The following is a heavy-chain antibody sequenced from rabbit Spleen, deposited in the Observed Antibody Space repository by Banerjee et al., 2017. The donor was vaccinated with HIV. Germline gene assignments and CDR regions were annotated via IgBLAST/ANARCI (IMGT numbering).Heavy chain of an antibody. V-gene: IGHV1S40*01. CDR2: IAGSSSGFT. Sequence: QSLEESGGDLVKPGASLTLTCTASGVSFSGSSYMCWVRQAPGKGLEWISCIAGSSSGFTYSATWATGRFTISKTSSTTVTLQMTSLTAADTATYFCARDLVAVIGWNFGLWGQGTLVTVS. CDR1: GVSFSGSSY. D-gene: IGHD1-1*01. J-gene: IGHJ3*01. CDR3: ARDLVAVIGWNFGL.